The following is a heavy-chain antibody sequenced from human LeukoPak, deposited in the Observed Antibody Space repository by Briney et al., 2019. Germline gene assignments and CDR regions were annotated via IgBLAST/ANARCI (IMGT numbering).Heavy chain of an antibody. CDR3: AKATLGYCSSTSCYIDY. V-gene: IGHV3-9*01. CDR1: GFTFDDYA. CDR2: ISWNSGSI. D-gene: IGHD2-2*02. Sequence: GGSLRLSCAASGFTFDDYAMHWVRQAPGKGLEWVSGISWNSGSIGYADSVKGRFTTSRDNAKNSLYLQMNSLRAEDTALYYCAKATLGYCSSTSCYIDYWGQGTLVTVSS. J-gene: IGHJ4*02.